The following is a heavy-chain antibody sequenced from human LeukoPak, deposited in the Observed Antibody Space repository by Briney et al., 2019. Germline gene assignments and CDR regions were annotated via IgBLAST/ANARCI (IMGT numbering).Heavy chain of an antibody. J-gene: IGHJ5*02. V-gene: IGHV4-61*02. Sequence: SETLSLTCTVSGASISSGNDYWSWIRQPAGKGLEWIGRVYTGGSTNYNPSLKSRVTLSVDTSKNQFSLKLSSVTAADTAVYYCARQFYAAIVLFWFDPWGLGTLVTVSS. CDR1: GASISSGNDY. D-gene: IGHD5-18*01. CDR3: ARQFYAAIVLFWFDP. CDR2: VYTGGST.